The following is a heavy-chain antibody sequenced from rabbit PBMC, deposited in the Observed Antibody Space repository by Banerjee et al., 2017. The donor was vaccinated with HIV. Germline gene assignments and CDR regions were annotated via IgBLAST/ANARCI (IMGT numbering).Heavy chain of an antibody. CDR1: GFTLSTYW. D-gene: IGHD2-1*01. V-gene: IGHV1S40*01. CDR2: IAAGKDIT. Sequence: QSLEESGGGLVKPGASLTLTCTASGFTLSTYWMSWVRQAPGKGLEWIGSIAAGKDITYYASWAKGRFTISQTSSTTVTLQMTSLTAADTATYFCARDRDYGTLHLWGPGTLVTVS. J-gene: IGHJ6*01. CDR3: ARDRDYGTLHL.